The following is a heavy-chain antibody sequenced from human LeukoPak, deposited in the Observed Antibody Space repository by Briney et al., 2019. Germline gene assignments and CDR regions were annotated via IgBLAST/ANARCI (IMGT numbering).Heavy chain of an antibody. CDR1: GVSISSYY. J-gene: IGHJ4*02. V-gene: IGHV4-59*01. CDR3: ARSPYCGGDCYTPSFDY. D-gene: IGHD2-21*02. CDR2: IYYSGST. Sequence: SETLSLTCTVSGVSISSYYWSWLRQPPGKGLEWVGYIYYSGSTNYNPSLKSRVTISVDTSKNQFSLKLSSVTAADTAVYYCARSPYCGGDCYTPSFDYWGQGTLVTVSS.